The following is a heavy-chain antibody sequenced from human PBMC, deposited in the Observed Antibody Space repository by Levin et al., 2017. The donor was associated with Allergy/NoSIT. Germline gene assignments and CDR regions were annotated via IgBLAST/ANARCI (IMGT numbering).Heavy chain of an antibody. CDR3: AKDAIRGSDQPYYFDY. D-gene: IGHD6-19*01. V-gene: IGHV3-23*01. J-gene: IGHJ4*02. CDR1: GFTFNNYA. Sequence: GASVKVSCAASGFTFNNYAMSWVRQAPGKGLEWVSAIINSGVGTYYADSVKGRFTISRDNSKNTMYLHMNSPRAEDTAVYFCAKDAIRGSDQPYYFDYWGQGTLVTASS. CDR2: IINSGVGT.